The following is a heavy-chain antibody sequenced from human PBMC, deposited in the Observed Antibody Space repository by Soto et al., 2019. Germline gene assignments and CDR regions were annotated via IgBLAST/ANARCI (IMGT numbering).Heavy chain of an antibody. CDR1: GGSISSYY. J-gene: IGHJ6*03. CDR2: IYYSGST. CDR3: ARERVLWEYNNYYYYMDV. D-gene: IGHD3-10*01. Sequence: SETLSLTCTVSGGSISSYYWSWIRQPPGKGLEWIGYIYYSGSTNYNPSLKSRVTISVDTSKNQFSLKLSSVTAADTAVYYCARERVLWEYNNYYYYMDVWGKGTTVTVSS. V-gene: IGHV4-59*01.